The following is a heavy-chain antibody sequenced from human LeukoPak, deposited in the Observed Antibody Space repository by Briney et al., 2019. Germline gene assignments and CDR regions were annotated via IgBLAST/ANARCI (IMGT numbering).Heavy chain of an antibody. D-gene: IGHD6-19*01. V-gene: IGHV1-3*01. CDR3: ARAQQWHQFDY. CDR2: INAGNGNT. Sequence: ASVKVSCKASGYTFTTYAPHWVRQAPGQRLEWMGWINAGNGNTKYSQKFQGRVTITRDTSASTAYMELSSLRSEDTAVYYCARAQQWHQFDYWGQGTLVTVSS. J-gene: IGHJ4*02. CDR1: GYTFTTYA.